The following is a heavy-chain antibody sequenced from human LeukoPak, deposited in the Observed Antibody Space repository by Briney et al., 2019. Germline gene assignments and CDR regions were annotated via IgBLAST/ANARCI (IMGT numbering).Heavy chain of an antibody. D-gene: IGHD5-18*01. CDR3: AREFNLDTAMVHSFDY. V-gene: IGHV1-69*04. J-gene: IGHJ4*02. CDR1: GGTFSSYT. CDR2: IIPILGIA. Sequence: GASVKVSCKASGGTFSSYTISWVRQAPGQGLEWMGRIIPILGIANYAQKFQGRVTITADKSTSTAYMELSSLRSEDTAVYYCAREFNLDTAMVHSFDYWGQGTLVTVSS.